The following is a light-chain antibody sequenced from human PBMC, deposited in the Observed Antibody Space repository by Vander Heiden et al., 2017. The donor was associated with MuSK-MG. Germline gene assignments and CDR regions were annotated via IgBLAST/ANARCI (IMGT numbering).Light chain of an antibody. CDR3: QQYGSSPLYT. J-gene: IGKJ2*01. CDR2: GAS. Sequence: EIVLTQSPATLSLSPGERATLSCRASQTVVSSNYLAWYQQRPGQAPRLLIYGASTRATGIPDRFSGSGSGTDFTLTISRLEPEDFAVYYCQQYGSSPLYTFGQGTKVEIK. V-gene: IGKV3-20*01. CDR1: QTVVSSNY.